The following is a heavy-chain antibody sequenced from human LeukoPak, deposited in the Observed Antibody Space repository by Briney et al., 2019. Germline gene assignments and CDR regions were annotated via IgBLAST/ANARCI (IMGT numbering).Heavy chain of an antibody. J-gene: IGHJ4*02. CDR1: GFTFSNHG. D-gene: IGHD5-12*01. CDR3: ATDDAWLRYAC. Sequence: PGGSLRLSCAASGFTFSNHGMNWVRQAPGKGLEWVSGISPSGDITYYADSVKGRFTVSRDNFKNTLYLQMNSLRTEDTAVYFCATDDAWLRYACWGPGTLVTVSS. V-gene: IGHV3-23*01. CDR2: ISPSGDIT.